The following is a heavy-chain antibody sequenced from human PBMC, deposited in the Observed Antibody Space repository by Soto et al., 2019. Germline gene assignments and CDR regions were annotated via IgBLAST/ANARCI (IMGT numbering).Heavy chain of an antibody. D-gene: IGHD1-1*01. CDR3: ARATVTTPYYFDY. CDR1: GFTLSSND. Sequence: EVQLVESGGGLVQPGGSLRLSCAASGFTLSSNDVHWVRQATGKGLEWVSGITSAGGTYYPGSVKGRFTISRDTAKNSFYLQMNSLRAGDTAVYYCARATVTTPYYFDYWGQGALVTVSS. CDR2: ITSAGGT. V-gene: IGHV3-13*01. J-gene: IGHJ4*02.